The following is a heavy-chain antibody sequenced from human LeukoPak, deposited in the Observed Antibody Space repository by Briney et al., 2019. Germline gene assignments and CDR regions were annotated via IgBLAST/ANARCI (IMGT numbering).Heavy chain of an antibody. J-gene: IGHJ4*02. CDR2: ISPGGTDT. CDR3: AKRGGYETMAAFDY. CDR1: GFTFSSFD. Sequence: PGGSLRLSCAASGFTFSSFDMTWVRQAPGRGLEWVSAISPGGTDTYYADSVKGRFTISRDNSKNTLFLQMNSLRVEDTAVYYCAKRGGYETMAAFDYWGQGTLVTVSS. D-gene: IGHD3-10*01. V-gene: IGHV3-23*01.